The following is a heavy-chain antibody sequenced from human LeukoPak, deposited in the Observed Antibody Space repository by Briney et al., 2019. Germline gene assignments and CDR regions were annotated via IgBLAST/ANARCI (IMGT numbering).Heavy chain of an antibody. J-gene: IGHJ4*02. CDR2: INPNSGGT. D-gene: IGHD5-12*01. CDR3: ARVWDSGYHFVDY. Sequence: GASVKVSCKASGYTFTGYYMHWVRQAPGQGLEWMGWINPNSGGTNYAQNFQGRVTMTRDTSISTAYMELSRLRSDDTAVYYCARVWDSGYHFVDYWGQGTLVTVSS. V-gene: IGHV1-2*02. CDR1: GYTFTGYY.